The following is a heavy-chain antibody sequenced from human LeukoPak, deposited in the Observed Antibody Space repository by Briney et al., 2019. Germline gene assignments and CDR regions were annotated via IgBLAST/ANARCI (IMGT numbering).Heavy chain of an antibody. Sequence: ASVKVSCKASGYTFTSYYMHWVRQAPGQGLEWMGIINPSGGSTSYAQKFQGRVTMARDTSTSTVYMELSSLRSEDTAVYYCFAWTAAGDFDYWGQGTLVTVSS. CDR1: GYTFTSYY. V-gene: IGHV1-46*01. CDR2: INPSGGST. J-gene: IGHJ4*02. D-gene: IGHD6-13*01. CDR3: FAWTAAGDFDY.